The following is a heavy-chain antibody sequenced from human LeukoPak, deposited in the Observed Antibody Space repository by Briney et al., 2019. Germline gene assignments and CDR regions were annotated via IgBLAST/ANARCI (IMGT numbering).Heavy chain of an antibody. CDR3: ARGYGSGAGYFDY. Sequence: PGGSLRLSCAASGFTVSSNYISWVRQAPGKGLEWVSVISGDGRTYYYTDSVKGRFTISRDNSKNTLYLQMNSLRAEDTAVYYCARGYGSGAGYFDYWGQGTLVTVTS. V-gene: IGHV3-53*01. CDR1: GFTVSSNY. D-gene: IGHD3-10*01. J-gene: IGHJ4*02. CDR2: ISGDGRTY.